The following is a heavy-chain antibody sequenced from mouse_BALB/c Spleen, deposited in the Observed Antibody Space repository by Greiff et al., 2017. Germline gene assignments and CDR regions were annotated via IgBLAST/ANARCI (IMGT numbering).Heavy chain of an antibody. V-gene: IGHV1-14*01. J-gene: IGHJ4*01. Sequence: EVQLQQSGPELVKPGASVKMSCKASGYTFTSYVMHWVKQKPGQGLEWIGYINPYNDGTKYNEKFKGKATLTSDKSSSTAYMELSSLTSEDSAVYYCARYAILYAMDYWGQGTSVTVSS. CDR1: GYTFTSYV. D-gene: IGHD6-5*01. CDR2: INPYNDGT. CDR3: ARYAILYAMDY.